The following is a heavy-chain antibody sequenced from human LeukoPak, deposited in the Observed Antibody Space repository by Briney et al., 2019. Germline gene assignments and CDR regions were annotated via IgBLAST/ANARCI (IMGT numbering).Heavy chain of an antibody. D-gene: IGHD2-2*01. Sequence: ASVRVSCKASGYTFTSSEIHWVRQAPGQGLEGMGWLNPNSGNTGYAQKFQGRVTFTRESSTSTAYMEVTRLRSEDTAVYYCARATSRSFDIWGQGTMVTVSS. CDR3: ARATSRSFDI. J-gene: IGHJ3*02. CDR2: LNPNSGNT. V-gene: IGHV1-8*03. CDR1: GYTFTSSE.